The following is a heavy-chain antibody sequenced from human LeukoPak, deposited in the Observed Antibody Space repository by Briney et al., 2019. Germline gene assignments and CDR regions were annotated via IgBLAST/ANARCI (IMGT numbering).Heavy chain of an antibody. D-gene: IGHD3-22*01. CDR3: ARDAYYHDSSGYYY. V-gene: IGHV1-2*02. CDR1: GYTFTGYY. CDR2: INPNSGGT. J-gene: IGHJ4*02. Sequence: ASVKVSCKASGYTFTGYYMHWVRQAPGQGLEWMGWINPNSGGTNYAQKFQGRVTMTRDTSISTAYMELSRLRSDDTAVYYCARDAYYHDSSGYYYWGQGTLVTVSS.